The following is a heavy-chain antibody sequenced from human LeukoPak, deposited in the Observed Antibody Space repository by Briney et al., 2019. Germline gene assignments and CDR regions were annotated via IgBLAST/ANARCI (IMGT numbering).Heavy chain of an antibody. Sequence: GRSLRLSCAASGFTFDDYGMYWVRHAPGKGLEWVSGISWNSGSIGYADSVKGRFTISRDNAKNSLYLQMNSLRAEDTALYYCTKGNSVSVVAAVYFDYWGQGTLVTVSS. V-gene: IGHV3-9*01. D-gene: IGHD2-15*01. CDR1: GFTFDDYG. J-gene: IGHJ4*02. CDR2: ISWNSGSI. CDR3: TKGNSVSVVAAVYFDY.